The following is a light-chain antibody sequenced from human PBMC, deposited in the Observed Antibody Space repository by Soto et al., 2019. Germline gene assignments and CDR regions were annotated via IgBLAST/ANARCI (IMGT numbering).Light chain of an antibody. V-gene: IGLV1-47*02. CDR3: ASWDDSLSGRV. CDR1: SSNIGSNY. CDR2: SYY. Sequence: QSVLTQPPSASGTPGQRVTISCSGRSSNIGSNYVYWYQQLPGKAPKLLIYSYYQRPSGVPDRFSGSKSGTSASLAISGLRSDDEADYYCASWDDSLSGRVFGGGTQLTVL. J-gene: IGLJ3*02.